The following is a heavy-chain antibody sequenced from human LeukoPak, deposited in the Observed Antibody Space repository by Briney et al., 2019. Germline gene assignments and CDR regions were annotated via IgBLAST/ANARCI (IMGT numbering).Heavy chain of an antibody. Sequence: SETLSLTCTVSGGSISSSSYYWNWLRQPPGKGLEWIGEIHPSGSTTYNPALQSRVTISLDTSKNQFSLKLNSVTAADTAVYYCARGPDAAKQGYWGQGTLVTVSS. CDR3: ARGPDAAKQGY. D-gene: IGHD6-13*01. CDR1: GGSISSSSYY. CDR2: IHPSGST. V-gene: IGHV4-39*07. J-gene: IGHJ4*02.